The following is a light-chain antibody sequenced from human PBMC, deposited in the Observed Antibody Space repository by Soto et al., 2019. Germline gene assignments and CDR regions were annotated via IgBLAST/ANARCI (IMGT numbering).Light chain of an antibody. J-gene: IGKJ1*01. V-gene: IGKV3-20*01. Sequence: EIVLTQSPATLSLSPGERATLSCRASRSVSRYLAWYQQKPGQAPRLLIYGTSSRATGIPDRFSGSGSGTDFTLTISRLEPEDFAVYYCQQYTTSSWTFGQGTKVDI. CDR2: GTS. CDR1: RSVSRY. CDR3: QQYTTSSWT.